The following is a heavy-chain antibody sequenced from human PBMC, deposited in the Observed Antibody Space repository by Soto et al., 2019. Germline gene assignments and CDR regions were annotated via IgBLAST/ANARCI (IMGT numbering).Heavy chain of an antibody. J-gene: IGHJ2*01. Sequence: GGSLRLSCAASGFTVSSNYMSWVRQAPGKGLEWVSVIYSGGSTYYADSVKGRFTISRDNSKNTLYLQMNSLRAEDTAVYYCARDKLADHADGDYVWYFDLWGRGTLVTVSS. V-gene: IGHV3-66*01. D-gene: IGHD4-17*01. CDR3: ARDKLADHADGDYVWYFDL. CDR2: IYSGGST. CDR1: GFTVSSNY.